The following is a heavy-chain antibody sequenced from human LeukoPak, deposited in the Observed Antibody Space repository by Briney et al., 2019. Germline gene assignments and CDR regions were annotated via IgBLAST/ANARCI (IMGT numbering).Heavy chain of an antibody. CDR3: ARDVSEF. V-gene: IGHV1-18*01. Sequence: ASVKVSCKASGYTFTGYGISWVRQAPGQGLEWMGWISAFYGNANYAQKFQGRVTITADTSTSTAYMELRSLRSDDTAVYYCARDVSEFWGQGTLVTVSS. CDR1: GYTFTGYG. J-gene: IGHJ4*02. D-gene: IGHD3-10*01. CDR2: ISAFYGNA.